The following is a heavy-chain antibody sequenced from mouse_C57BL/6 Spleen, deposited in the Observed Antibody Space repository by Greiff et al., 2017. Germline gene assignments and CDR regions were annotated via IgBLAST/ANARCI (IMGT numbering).Heavy chain of an antibody. CDR1: GYTFTSSD. CDR3: ARDDSWDGDYAMDY. J-gene: IGHJ4*01. CDR2: IYPRDGST. Sequence: QVQLQQSGPELVKPGASVKLSCKASGYTFTSSDINWVKQRPGQGLEWIGWIYPRDGSTKYNEKFKGKATLTVDTSSSTAYMELHSLTSEDSAVYFCARDDSWDGDYAMDYWGQGTSVTVSS. V-gene: IGHV1-85*01. D-gene: IGHD4-1*01.